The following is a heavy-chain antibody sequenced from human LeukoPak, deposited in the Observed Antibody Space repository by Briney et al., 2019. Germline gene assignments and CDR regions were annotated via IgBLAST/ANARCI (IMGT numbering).Heavy chain of an antibody. CDR1: GYTFTGYY. CDR2: INPNSGGT. Sequence: ASVKVSCKASGYTFTGYYMHWVRQAPGQGLEWMGWINPNSGGTNYAQKFQGRVAMTRDTSISTAYMELSRLRSDDTAVYYCARDRGPGDYYDSSGYYGAFDIWGQGTMVTVSS. D-gene: IGHD3-22*01. V-gene: IGHV1-2*02. CDR3: ARDRGPGDYYDSSGYYGAFDI. J-gene: IGHJ3*02.